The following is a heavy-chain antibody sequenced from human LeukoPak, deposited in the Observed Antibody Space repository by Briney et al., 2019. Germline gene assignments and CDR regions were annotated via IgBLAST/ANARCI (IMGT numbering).Heavy chain of an antibody. Sequence: GGSLGLSCAASGFTFSSYAMSWVRQAPGKGLEWVSAISGSGGSTYYADSVKGRFTISRDNSKNTLYLQMNSLRAEDTAVYYCARARLVPGLYYYYYMDVWGKGTTVTVSS. V-gene: IGHV3-23*01. CDR1: GFTFSSYA. J-gene: IGHJ6*03. CDR2: ISGSGGST. D-gene: IGHD3-10*01. CDR3: ARARLVPGLYYYYYMDV.